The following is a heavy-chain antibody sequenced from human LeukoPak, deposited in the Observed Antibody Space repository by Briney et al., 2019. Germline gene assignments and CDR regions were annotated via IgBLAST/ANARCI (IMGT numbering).Heavy chain of an antibody. V-gene: IGHV3-23*01. Sequence: GRSLRLSCTASGFTFSNLGMHWVRQAPGKGLEWVSAISGSGGSTYYADSVKGRFTISRDNSKNTLYPQMNSLRAEDTAVYYCAKIEHNWNSTSFDYWGQGTLVTVSS. CDR3: AKIEHNWNSTSFDY. J-gene: IGHJ4*02. CDR2: ISGSGGST. CDR1: GFTFSNLG. D-gene: IGHD1-7*01.